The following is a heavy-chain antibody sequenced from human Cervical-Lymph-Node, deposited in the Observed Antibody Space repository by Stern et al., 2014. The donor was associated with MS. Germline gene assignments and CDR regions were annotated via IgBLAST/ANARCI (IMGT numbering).Heavy chain of an antibody. CDR3: ARQGELTGRVYLSVPDY. Sequence: QLQLQESGPGLVKPSETLSLTCTVSGGSISSSSYYWGWIRQPPGKGLEWIGSIYYSGSTYYNPSLKSRVTLSVDTSKNQFSLKLSSVTAADTAVYYCARQGELTGRVYLSVPDYWGQGTLVTVSS. J-gene: IGHJ4*02. CDR2: IYYSGST. V-gene: IGHV4-39*01. D-gene: IGHD2-8*01. CDR1: GGSISSSSYY.